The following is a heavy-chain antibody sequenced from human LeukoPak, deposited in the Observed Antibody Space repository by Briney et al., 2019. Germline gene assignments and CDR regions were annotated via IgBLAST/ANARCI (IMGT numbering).Heavy chain of an antibody. V-gene: IGHV3-30*02. CDR2: IRYDGSNK. J-gene: IGHJ4*02. CDR1: GFNLSIYA. Sequence: GGSLRLSCAASGFNLSIYAMNWVRQAPGKGLEWVAFIRYDGSNKYYADSVKGRFTISRDNSKNTLYLQMNSLRAEDTAVYYCAKDSDGSGSYYVFYSGYFDYWGQGTLVTVSS. D-gene: IGHD3-10*01. CDR3: AKDSDGSGSYYVFYSGYFDY.